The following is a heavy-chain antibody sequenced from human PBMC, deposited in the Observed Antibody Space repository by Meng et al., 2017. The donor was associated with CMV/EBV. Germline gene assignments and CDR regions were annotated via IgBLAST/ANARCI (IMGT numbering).Heavy chain of an antibody. CDR3: ARVWDSGWDY. CDR2: INHSGST. CDR1: GGSFSGYY. Sequence: QVQLQQWCAGLLKPSETLSLTCAVYGGSFSGYYWSWICQPPGKGLEWIGEINHSGSTNYNPSLKSRVTISVDTSKNQFSLKLSSVTAADTAVYYCARVWDSGWDYWGQGTLVTVSS. D-gene: IGHD3-22*01. V-gene: IGHV4-34*01. J-gene: IGHJ4*02.